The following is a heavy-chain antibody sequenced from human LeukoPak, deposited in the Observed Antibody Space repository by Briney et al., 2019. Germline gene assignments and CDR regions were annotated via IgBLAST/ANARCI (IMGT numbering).Heavy chain of an antibody. Sequence: PGGSLRLSCAASGFAFSTYSMSWVRQAPGKGLEWVPHISSGSDTIYYADSVKGRFNISRDNAKNSLYLQMNRLRADDTAVYYCARGSSEVLLWFGESPNWGQGTMVTVSS. CDR1: GFAFSTYS. CDR2: ISSGSDTI. J-gene: IGHJ3*01. CDR3: ARGSSEVLLWFGESPN. D-gene: IGHD3-10*01. V-gene: IGHV3-48*01.